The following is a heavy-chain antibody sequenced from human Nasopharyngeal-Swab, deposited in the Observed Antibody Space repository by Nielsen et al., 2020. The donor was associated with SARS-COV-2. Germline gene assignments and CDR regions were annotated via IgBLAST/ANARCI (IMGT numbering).Heavy chain of an antibody. D-gene: IGHD6-19*01. CDR2: IGPDGRET. Sequence: VRQMPGKGLVGVSRIGPDGRETSFADSVKGRFTISRDNAKNTLYLQMNSLRAEDTAVYFCARGSSDWRGIDYWGQGTRVTVSS. J-gene: IGHJ4*02. V-gene: IGHV3-74*01. CDR3: ARGSSDWRGIDY.